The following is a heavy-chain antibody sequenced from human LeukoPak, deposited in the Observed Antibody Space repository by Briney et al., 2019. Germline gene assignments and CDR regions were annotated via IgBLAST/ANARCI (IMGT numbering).Heavy chain of an antibody. CDR1: GFTFSSYW. CDR2: INSDGSSR. D-gene: IGHD4-17*01. Sequence: PGGSLRLSCAASGFTFSSYWMHWVRQAPGKGLVWVSRINSDGSSRSYADSVKGRFTISRDNAKNTLYLQMNSLRAEDTAVYYCARRGGFGDYDYWGQGTLVTVSS. CDR3: ARRGGFGDYDY. J-gene: IGHJ4*02. V-gene: IGHV3-74*01.